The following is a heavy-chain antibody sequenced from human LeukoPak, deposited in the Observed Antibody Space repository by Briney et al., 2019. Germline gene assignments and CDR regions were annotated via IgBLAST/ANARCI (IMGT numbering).Heavy chain of an antibody. CDR2: ISGSGSST. V-gene: IGHV3-23*01. J-gene: IGHJ4*02. D-gene: IGHD4-17*01. CDR1: GFTFSSYA. Sequence: GGSLRLSCAASGFTFSSYAMSWVRQAPGKGLEWVSAISGSGSSTYYADSMKGRFTISRDNSKNTLYLQMNSLRAEDTAVYYCAKDPGYGDYVTYFDYWGQGTLVTVSS. CDR3: AKDPGYGDYVTYFDY.